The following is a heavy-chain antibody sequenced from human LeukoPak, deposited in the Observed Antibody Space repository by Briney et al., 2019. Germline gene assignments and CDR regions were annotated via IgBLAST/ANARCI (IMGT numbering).Heavy chain of an antibody. Sequence: GGSLRLSCAASGFTFSSYAMSWVRQPPRKGLEWVSGISGSGDNTYYADSVKGRFTISRDNSKKTLYLHLNSLRVEDAAVYYCAKDGYSSIPGFHFEYWGQGTPVTVSS. CDR1: GFTFSSYA. CDR3: AKDGYSSIPGFHFEY. CDR2: ISGSGDNT. J-gene: IGHJ4*02. D-gene: IGHD6-13*01. V-gene: IGHV3-23*01.